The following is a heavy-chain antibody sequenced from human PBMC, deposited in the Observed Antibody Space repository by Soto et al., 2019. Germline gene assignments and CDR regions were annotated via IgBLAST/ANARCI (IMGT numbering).Heavy chain of an antibody. V-gene: IGHV3-48*02. CDR2: ISGRTNTV. CDR3: ARPEYRSSSYNWFFGL. CDR1: GFSFSSSD. J-gene: IGHJ2*01. Sequence: QLVESGGGLVQPGGSLRLSCVASGFSFSSSDMTWLRQTPGKRLEWISYISGRTNTVYYADSVKGRFAISRDNAKDLLYPQMDSLIDEDTAVYYCARPEYRSSSYNWFFGLWRRGTLVTVSS. D-gene: IGHD6-6*01.